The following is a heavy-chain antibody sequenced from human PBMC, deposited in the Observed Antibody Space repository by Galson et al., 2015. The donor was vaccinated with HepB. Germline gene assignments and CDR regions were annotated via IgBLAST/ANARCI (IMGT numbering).Heavy chain of an antibody. CDR1: GYRFTSYW. Sequence: QSGAEVKKPGESLRISCKGSGYRFTSYWISWVRQMPGKGLEWMGRIDPSDSYTNYSPSFQGHVTISVDESISTAYLQWSSLKASDTAMHYCARITTVTTAKYGLDVWGQGTTVTVSS. CDR2: IDPSDSYT. D-gene: IGHD4-11*01. J-gene: IGHJ6*02. V-gene: IGHV5-10-1*01. CDR3: ARITTVTTAKYGLDV.